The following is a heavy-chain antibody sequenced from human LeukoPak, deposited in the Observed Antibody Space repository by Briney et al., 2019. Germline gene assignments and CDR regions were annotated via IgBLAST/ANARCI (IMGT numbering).Heavy chain of an antibody. Sequence: GGSLRLSCAASGFTFNTYAMSWVRQAPGKGLGWVSAISASGGSTYYADSVKGRFTISRDNSMNTLYLQMNSLRAEDTAVYYCAKKVGKSSGYYYGYWGQGTLVTVSS. CDR2: ISASGGST. CDR3: AKKVGKSSGYYYGY. CDR1: GFTFNTYA. J-gene: IGHJ4*02. V-gene: IGHV3-23*01. D-gene: IGHD3-22*01.